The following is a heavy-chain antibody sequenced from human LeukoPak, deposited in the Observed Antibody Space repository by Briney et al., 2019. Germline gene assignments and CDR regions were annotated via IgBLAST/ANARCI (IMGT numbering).Heavy chain of an antibody. V-gene: IGHV4-61*02. Sequence: PSETLSLTCTVSGDSISSDDYYWSWIRQPAGKGLEWIGRFSASGNSNCNPSLKSRLTMSIDTSRNQFSLKLSSVTAADTAVYYCARAPWGIDYWGQGTLVTVSS. CDR3: ARAPWGIDY. CDR1: GDSISSDDYY. D-gene: IGHD3-16*01. CDR2: FSASGNS. J-gene: IGHJ4*02.